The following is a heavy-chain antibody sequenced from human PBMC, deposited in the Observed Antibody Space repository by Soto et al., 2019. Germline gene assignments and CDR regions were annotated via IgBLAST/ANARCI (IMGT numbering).Heavy chain of an antibody. CDR1: GGTFSSYT. J-gene: IGHJ4*02. Sequence: SVKVSCKASGGTFSSYTISWVRQAPGQGLEWMGRIIPILGIANYAQKFQGRVTITADKSTSTAYMELSSLRSEDTAVYYCAIWFGELDFDYWGQGTLVTVSS. CDR2: IIPILGIA. D-gene: IGHD3-10*01. V-gene: IGHV1-69*02. CDR3: AIWFGELDFDY.